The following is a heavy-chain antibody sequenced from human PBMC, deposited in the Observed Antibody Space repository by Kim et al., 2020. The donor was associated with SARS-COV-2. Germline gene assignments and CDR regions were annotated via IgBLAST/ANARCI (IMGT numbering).Heavy chain of an antibody. CDR3: AKLKVGATGDY. V-gene: IGHV3-23*01. CDR2: T. Sequence: TCYAAPAKGQFTTSSDNSKNTLYLQMNSLRAEDTAVYYCAKLKVGATGDYWGQGTLVTVSS. J-gene: IGHJ4*02. D-gene: IGHD1-26*01.